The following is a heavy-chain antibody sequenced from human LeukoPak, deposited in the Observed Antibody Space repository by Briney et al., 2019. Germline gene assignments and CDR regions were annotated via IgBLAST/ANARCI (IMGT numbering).Heavy chain of an antibody. CDR3: ARDGTGSSDAFDI. V-gene: IGHV1-3*01. Sequence: ASVTVSCKTSGYTFTSYAMHWVRQAPGQRLEWMGWINAGNGNTKYSQKFQGRVTITRDTSASTAYMELSSLRSEDTAVYYCARDGTGSSDAFDIWGQGTMVTVSS. CDR1: GYTFTSYA. CDR2: INAGNGNT. D-gene: IGHD3/OR15-3a*01. J-gene: IGHJ3*02.